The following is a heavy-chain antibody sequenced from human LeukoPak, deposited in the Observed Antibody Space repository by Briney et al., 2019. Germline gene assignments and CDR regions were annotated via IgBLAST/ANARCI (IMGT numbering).Heavy chain of an antibody. Sequence: PGGSLRLSCAASGFTFSTYWMSWIRQAPGKGLEWLANIKQDGSEQYYVASVEGRFTISRDNAKNSLFLQMYDLRAEDTAVYYCAAKPKFFDSPGYWGQGTLVTVSS. J-gene: IGHJ4*02. D-gene: IGHD3-22*01. CDR2: IKQDGSEQ. CDR3: AAKPKFFDSPGY. CDR1: GFTFSTYW. V-gene: IGHV3-7*01.